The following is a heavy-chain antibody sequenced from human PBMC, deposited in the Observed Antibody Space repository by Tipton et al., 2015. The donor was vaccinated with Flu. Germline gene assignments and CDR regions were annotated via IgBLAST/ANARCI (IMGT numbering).Heavy chain of an antibody. CDR1: GDSISTNH. J-gene: IGHJ5*02. CDR3: ARSHSSGFWGWFDP. CDR2: ISYRGST. Sequence: TLSLTCAVSGDSISTNHWTWIRQPPEKRLEWIGHISYRGSTDYNPSLRSRVAISVDTFKNQFSLKLISVTDADTATYYCARSHSSGFWGWFDPWGQGILVTVSS. V-gene: IGHV4-59*01. D-gene: IGHD6-19*01.